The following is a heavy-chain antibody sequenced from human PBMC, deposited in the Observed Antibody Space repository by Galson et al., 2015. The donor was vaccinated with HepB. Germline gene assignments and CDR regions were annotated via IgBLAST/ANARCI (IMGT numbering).Heavy chain of an antibody. J-gene: IGHJ5*02. CDR1: GGSISSSRTY. D-gene: IGHD1-14*01. CDR2: VYYTGSA. Sequence: ETLSLTCTVSGGSISSSRTYWGWIRQPPGKGLEWIGTVYYTGSAYYNPSLKSRVTISADTSKKQISLNLSPVTAADTAVYYCARLSTGGALNWFDPWGQGTLVAVSS. CDR3: ARLSTGGALNWFDP. V-gene: IGHV4-39*01.